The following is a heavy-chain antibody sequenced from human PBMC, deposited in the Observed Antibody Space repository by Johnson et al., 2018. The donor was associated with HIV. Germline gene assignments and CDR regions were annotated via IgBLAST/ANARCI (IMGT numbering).Heavy chain of an antibody. D-gene: IGHD1-26*01. V-gene: IGHV3-30*03. CDR2: ISHDGSHK. CDR1: GFTFSS. J-gene: IGHJ3*02. CDR3: ARALEVGATTANEAFDI. Sequence: QMLLVESGGGVVQPGRSLRLSCAASGFTFSSMHWDRQAPGKGLEWVAVISHDGSHKYYADSVKGRFSLSRDISKNMLYLQMHSLRAEDTAVYYCARALEVGATTANEAFDIWGQGTMVTVSS.